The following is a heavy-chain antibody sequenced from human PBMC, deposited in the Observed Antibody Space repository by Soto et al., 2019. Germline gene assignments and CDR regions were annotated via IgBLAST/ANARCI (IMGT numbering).Heavy chain of an antibody. CDR2: ISGNGGST. V-gene: IGHV3-23*01. D-gene: IGHD2-2*01. J-gene: IGHJ4*02. Sequence: SLRLSCAASGFTFSSYAMSWVRQAPGKGLEWVSTISGNGGSTYYADSVKGRFTISRDNSKNMLFLQINSLRDVDSAVYYCAKRPASIITFDYWGQGTPVTVSS. CDR1: GFTFSSYA. CDR3: AKRPASIITFDY.